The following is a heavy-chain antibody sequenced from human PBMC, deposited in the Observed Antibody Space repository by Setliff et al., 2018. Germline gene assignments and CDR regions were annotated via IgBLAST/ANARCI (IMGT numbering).Heavy chain of an antibody. V-gene: IGHV4-34*10. D-gene: IGHD3-3*01. J-gene: IGHJ5*02. CDR1: GVSFSDYY. Sequence: SETLSLTCTVYGVSFSDYYWGWVRQSPGKGLDWIGEINHSGTTNYDPSLEGRISISVDTSRNQISLNLTSVTAADTAMYYCARERTIFGILVISGWFDPWGQGTVVTVSS. CDR2: INHSGTT. CDR3: ARERTIFGILVISGWFDP.